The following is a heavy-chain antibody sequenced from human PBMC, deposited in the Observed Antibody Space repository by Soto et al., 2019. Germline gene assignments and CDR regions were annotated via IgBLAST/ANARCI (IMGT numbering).Heavy chain of an antibody. CDR2: ISGSGGST. D-gene: IGHD6-13*01. CDR3: AKENGYSSSWFEFDY. V-gene: IGHV3-23*01. CDR1: GFTFSSYA. J-gene: IGHJ4*02. Sequence: EVQLLESGGGLIQPGGSLRLSCAASGFTFSSYAMSWGRQAPGKVLEWVSAISGSGGSTYYADSVKGRFTISRDNSKNTLYLQMNSLRAEDTAVYYCAKENGYSSSWFEFDYWGQGTLVTVSS.